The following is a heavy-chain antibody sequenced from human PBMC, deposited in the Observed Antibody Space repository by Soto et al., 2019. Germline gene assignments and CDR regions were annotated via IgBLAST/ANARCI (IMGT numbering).Heavy chain of an antibody. V-gene: IGHV1-8*01. CDR1: GYTFTSYD. Sequence: ASVKVSCKASGYTFTSYDINWVRQATGQGLEWMGWMYPNSGNTGYAQKFQGRVTMTRNTSISTAYMELSSLRSEDTAVYYCARGVRGIAAAGDYYYYMDVWGKGTTVTVSS. D-gene: IGHD6-13*01. CDR2: MYPNSGNT. CDR3: ARGVRGIAAAGDYYYYMDV. J-gene: IGHJ6*03.